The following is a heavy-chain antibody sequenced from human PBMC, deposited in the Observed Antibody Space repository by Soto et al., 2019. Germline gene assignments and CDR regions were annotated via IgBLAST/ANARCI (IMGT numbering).Heavy chain of an antibody. J-gene: IGHJ6*02. CDR2: IIPIFDTP. V-gene: IGHV1-69*06. CDR1: GGTFNSHA. CDR3: ASDRSSTWRSAMDV. D-gene: IGHD6-13*01. Sequence: QLQLVQSGAEVKKPGSSVKVSCKASGGTFNSHAISWVRQAPGQGVEWMGGIIPIFDTPNYAQKFQGRVTITADKSTSTAYMELTRLRHEDTAVYYCASDRSSTWRSAMDVWGQGTTLTVSS.